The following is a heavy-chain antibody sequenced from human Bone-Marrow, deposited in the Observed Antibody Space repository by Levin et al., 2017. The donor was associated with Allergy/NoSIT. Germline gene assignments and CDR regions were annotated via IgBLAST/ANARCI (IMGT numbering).Heavy chain of an antibody. CDR2: ITPYNDNT. Sequence: GESLKISCQASGYTDNTYGVNWVRQVPGQGLEWVGWITPYNDNTQYGQNFQGRVTLTTDTSTSTAYMELTSLRSDDAAVYYCATTPEGYCSSTSCNLAYWGQGTLVTVSS. V-gene: IGHV1-18*01. CDR1: GYTDNTYG. J-gene: IGHJ4*02. D-gene: IGHD2-2*01. CDR3: ATTPEGYCSSTSCNLAY.